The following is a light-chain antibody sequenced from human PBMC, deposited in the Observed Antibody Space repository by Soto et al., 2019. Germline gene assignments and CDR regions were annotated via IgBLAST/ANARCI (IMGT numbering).Light chain of an antibody. J-gene: IGLJ3*02. V-gene: IGLV2-23*01. CDR1: TSDVGSYNL. CDR3: CSYAGTGTWV. CDR2: EGT. Sequence: QSALTQPPSASGSPGQSITISCTGTTSDVGSYNLVSWYQHHPGKAPKLMIYEGTKRPSGVSNRFSGSKSGNTASLTISGLQAEDEADYYCCSYAGTGTWVFGGGTKLTVL.